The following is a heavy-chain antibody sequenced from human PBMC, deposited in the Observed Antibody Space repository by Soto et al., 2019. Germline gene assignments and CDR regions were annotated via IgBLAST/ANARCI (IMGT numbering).Heavy chain of an antibody. D-gene: IGHD4-17*01. CDR3: ARDGTEYYGEYYDY. V-gene: IGHV3-11*01. CDR1: GFTFSDYY. CDR2: IGTRGNTK. Sequence: QVQLVESGGGLVKPGGSLRLSCATSGFTFSDYYMSWIRQAPGKGLEWVSYIGTRGNTKYYADSVRGRFTISRDNAKNSLYLQMNSCRADDTAVYYCARDGTEYYGEYYDYWGQGIPVTVSS. J-gene: IGHJ4*02.